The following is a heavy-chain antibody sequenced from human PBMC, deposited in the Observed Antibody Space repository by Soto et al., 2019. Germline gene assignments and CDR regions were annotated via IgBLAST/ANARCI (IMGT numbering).Heavy chain of an antibody. J-gene: IGHJ4*02. V-gene: IGHV4-30-2*01. CDR3: ARSREFDY. Sequence: SATMSLTCSFSGCSLSVATYSWNWIRQPPGKGLEWIGYIFPSGTTYYNPSLKSRVTISIDVSKNQFSLSLRSLTAADTAVYYCARSREFDYWSQGTLVTVSS. CDR1: GCSLSVATYS. CDR2: IFPSGTT. D-gene: IGHD6-13*01.